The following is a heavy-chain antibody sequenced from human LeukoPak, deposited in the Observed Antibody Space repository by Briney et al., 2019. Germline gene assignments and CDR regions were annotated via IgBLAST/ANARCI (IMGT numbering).Heavy chain of an antibody. J-gene: IGHJ4*02. Sequence: PSETLSLTCTVSGGSISSSSYYWGWIRQPPGKGLEWIGSIYYSGSTYYNPSHKSRVTISVDTSKNQFSLKLSSVTAADTAVYYCARHRDYYFDYWGQGTLVSVSS. CDR2: IYYSGST. CDR1: GGSISSSSYY. CDR3: ARHRDYYFDY. D-gene: IGHD3/OR15-3a*01. V-gene: IGHV4-39*01.